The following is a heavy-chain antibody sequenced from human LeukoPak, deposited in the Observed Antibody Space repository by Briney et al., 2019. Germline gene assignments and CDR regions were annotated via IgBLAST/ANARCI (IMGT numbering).Heavy chain of an antibody. Sequence: GGSLRLSCAASGFTFSSYSMNWVRQAPGKGLEWVSSISSSSSYIYYADSVKGRFTISRDNAKNSLYLQMNSLRAEDTAVYYCSRTYNSNWYGGNFDYWGQGTLVTVSS. CDR3: SRTYNSNWYGGNFDY. J-gene: IGHJ4*02. CDR2: ISSSSSYI. CDR1: GFTFSSYS. D-gene: IGHD6-13*01. V-gene: IGHV3-21*01.